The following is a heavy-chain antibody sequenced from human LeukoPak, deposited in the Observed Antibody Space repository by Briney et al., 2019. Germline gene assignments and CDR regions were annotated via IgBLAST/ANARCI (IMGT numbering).Heavy chain of an antibody. D-gene: IGHD2-15*01. J-gene: IGHJ4*02. CDR2: IYSGGST. CDR1: GFTFSSNY. CDR3: AITRGGYCSGGSCYYLDY. Sequence: GGSLRLSCAASGFTFSSNYMSWVRLAPGKGLEWVSVIYSGGSTYYADSVKGRFTISRDNSKNTLYLQMNSLRAEDTAVYYCAITRGGYCSGGSCYYLDYWGQGTLVTVSS. V-gene: IGHV3-66*02.